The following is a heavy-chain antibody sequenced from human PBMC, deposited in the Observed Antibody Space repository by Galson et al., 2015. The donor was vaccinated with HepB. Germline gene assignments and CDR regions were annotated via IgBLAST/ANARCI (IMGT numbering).Heavy chain of an antibody. CDR2: IYGSGNT. D-gene: IGHD2-15*01. CDR1: GDSLGLYY. Sequence: SETLSLTCTVSGDSLGLYYWSWVRQPAGKGLEWIGRIYGSGNTNYNPSLKSRITMSVDTSKNQLSLNLTSVTAADTAVYYCTRGCSGGSCYAGYGMDVWGQGTTVTVSS. V-gene: IGHV4-4*07. CDR3: TRGCSGGSCYAGYGMDV. J-gene: IGHJ6*02.